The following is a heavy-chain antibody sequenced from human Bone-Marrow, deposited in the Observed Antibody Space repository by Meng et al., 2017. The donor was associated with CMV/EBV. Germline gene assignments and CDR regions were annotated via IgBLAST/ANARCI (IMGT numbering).Heavy chain of an antibody. CDR1: GYNFTDYY. CDR3: ARDYQYSSSWYTYYYYYGMDV. D-gene: IGHD6-13*01. J-gene: IGHJ6*02. CDR2: ISPYSGAT. V-gene: IGHV1-2*02. Sequence: ASVKVSCKAFGYNFTDYYLHWVRQATGQGLEWMGWISPYSGATNYAQKFQDRVTMTRDTSISTIYMELSRLRSDDTAVYYCARDYQYSSSWYTYYYYYGMDVWGQGTTVTVSS.